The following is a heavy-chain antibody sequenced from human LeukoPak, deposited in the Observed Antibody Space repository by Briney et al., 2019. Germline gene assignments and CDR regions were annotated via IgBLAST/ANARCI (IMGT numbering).Heavy chain of an antibody. CDR1: GFTFSNA. CDR2: ISYDGSNK. J-gene: IGHJ4*02. D-gene: IGHD2-15*01. Sequence: GGSLRLSCAASGFTFSNAMDWVRQAPGKGLEWVAVISYDGSNKYYADSVKGRFTISRDNSKNTLYLQMNSLRAEDTAVYYCARDPAVGFDYWGQGTLVTVSS. CDR3: ARDPAVGFDY. V-gene: IGHV3-30-3*01.